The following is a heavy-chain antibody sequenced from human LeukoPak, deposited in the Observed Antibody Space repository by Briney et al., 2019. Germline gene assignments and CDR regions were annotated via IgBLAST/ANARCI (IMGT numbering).Heavy chain of an antibody. V-gene: IGHV1-69*13. CDR1: VGTFSSYA. Sequence: SVKVSRKGSVGTFSSYAISWLRQAPGQGLEWVGGIIPIFGTTKYAQKFQGRVTITADESASTAYIDLSRLTSEDPDLYYCATSKTDVDPTRVSPEGYYYMDVWGKGTTVTISS. CDR2: IIPIFGTT. J-gene: IGHJ6*03. CDR3: ATSKTDVDPTRVSPEGYYYMDV. D-gene: IGHD5-18*01.